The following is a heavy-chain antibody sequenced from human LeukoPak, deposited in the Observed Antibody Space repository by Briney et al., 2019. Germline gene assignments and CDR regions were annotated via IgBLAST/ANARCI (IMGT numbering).Heavy chain of an antibody. Sequence: SETLSLTCTVSGGSISSYYWSWIRQPPGKGLEWIGYIYTSGSTNYNPSLKSRVTISVDTSKNQFSLKLSSATAADTAVYYCARRAIYYYYMDVWGKGTTVTVSS. J-gene: IGHJ6*03. CDR2: IYTSGST. CDR1: GGSISSYY. CDR3: ARRAIYYYYMDV. V-gene: IGHV4-4*09.